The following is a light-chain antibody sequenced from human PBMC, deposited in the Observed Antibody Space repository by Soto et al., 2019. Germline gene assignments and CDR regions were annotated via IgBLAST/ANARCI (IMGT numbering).Light chain of an antibody. Sequence: EIVLTQSPGTLSLSPGEGATLSCRASHSVASTYLAWYQQKPGLAPRLIIYGASNRASGTPDRFSGGGSGTDVTLTISRLEPEDFAVYYCQQYGSSSFTFGQGTKLEIK. CDR1: HSVASTY. CDR2: GAS. J-gene: IGKJ2*01. V-gene: IGKV3-20*01. CDR3: QQYGSSSFT.